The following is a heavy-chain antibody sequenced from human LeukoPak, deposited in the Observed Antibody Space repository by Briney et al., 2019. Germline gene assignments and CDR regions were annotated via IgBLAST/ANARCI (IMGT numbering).Heavy chain of an antibody. CDR1: GGSLDLGSYY. D-gene: IGHD2-21*01. CDR3: ARDLRYSASY. Sequence: SETLSLTCTASGGSLDLGSYYWTWVRQPPGKGLEWIGHFYSSGNAIARYNPSLESRVTISLDTSKNQFSLKLTSVTVADTAVYYCARDLRYSASYWGQGTLVTVSS. CDR2: FYSSGNA. V-gene: IGHV4-61*09. J-gene: IGHJ4*02.